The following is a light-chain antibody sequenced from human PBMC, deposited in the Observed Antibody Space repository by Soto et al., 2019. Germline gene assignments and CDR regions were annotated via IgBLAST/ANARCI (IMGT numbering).Light chain of an antibody. CDR3: QQYNEWPQIT. Sequence: EIVLTQSPATLSVSPGERATLSCRASQSISSNLAWYQQKPGQAPRLLISGASTRATGIPARFSGSGSGSEFTLTISSLQSEDFAVYYCQQYNEWPQITFGQGTRLENK. CDR1: QSISSN. CDR2: GAS. J-gene: IGKJ5*01. V-gene: IGKV3D-15*01.